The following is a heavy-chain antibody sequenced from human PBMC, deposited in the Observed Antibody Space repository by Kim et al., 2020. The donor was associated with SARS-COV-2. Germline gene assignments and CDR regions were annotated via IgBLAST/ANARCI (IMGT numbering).Heavy chain of an antibody. D-gene: IGHD1-26*01. CDR3: ARISSAGAGNFFDY. V-gene: IGHV2-70*01. Sequence: TSLKTRLTISKDTSKNQVVLTMTNMDPVDTATYYCARISSAGAGNFFDYWGQGTLVTVSS. J-gene: IGHJ4*02.